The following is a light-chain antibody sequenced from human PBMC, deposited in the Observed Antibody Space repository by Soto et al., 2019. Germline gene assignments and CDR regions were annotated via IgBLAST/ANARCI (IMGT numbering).Light chain of an antibody. CDR1: QSVGSNY. J-gene: IGKJ1*01. CDR2: GAS. V-gene: IGKV3-20*01. Sequence: VVLTQWSRNLYMSPGEKATLSCRASQSVGSNYVAWYQQRPGQTPRLLIYGASTRATGIPDRFSGSGSGTDFTLTISRLEPEDFAVYYCQQHGSSPWMFGQGTKVDIK. CDR3: QQHGSSPWM.